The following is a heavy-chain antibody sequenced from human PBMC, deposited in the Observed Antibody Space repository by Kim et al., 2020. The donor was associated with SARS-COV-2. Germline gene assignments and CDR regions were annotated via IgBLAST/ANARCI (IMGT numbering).Heavy chain of an antibody. V-gene: IGHV1-3*01. CDR2: INAGNGNT. CDR1: GYTFTSYA. Sequence: ASVKVSCKASGYTFTSYAMHWVRQAPGQRLEWMGWINAGNGNTKYSQKFQGRVTITRDTSASTAYMELSSLRSEDTAVYYCARGRRHIVVVTAIPGYYFDYWGQG. CDR3: ARGRRHIVVVTAIPGYYFDY. J-gene: IGHJ4*02. D-gene: IGHD2-21*02.